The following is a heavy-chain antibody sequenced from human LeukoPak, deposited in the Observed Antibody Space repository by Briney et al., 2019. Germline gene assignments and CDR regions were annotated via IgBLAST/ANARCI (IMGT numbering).Heavy chain of an antibody. CDR2: IRYDGSNK. D-gene: IGHD5-18*01. V-gene: IGHV3-30*02. CDR3: AKDFPNDPCYGIAY. Sequence: PGGSLRLSCAASGFTFSSYGMHWVRQAPGKGLEWVAFIRYDGSNKYYADSVKGRFTISRDNSKNTLYLQMNSLRAEDTAVYYCAKDFPNDPCYGIAYWGQGTLVTVSS. CDR1: GFTFSSYG. J-gene: IGHJ4*02.